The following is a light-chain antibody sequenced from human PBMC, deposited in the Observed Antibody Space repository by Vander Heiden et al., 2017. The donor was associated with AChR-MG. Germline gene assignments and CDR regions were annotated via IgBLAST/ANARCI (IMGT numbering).Light chain of an antibody. J-gene: IGKJ2*01. CDR3: QQYYNWPYT. Sequence: EIVMTQSPATLSVSPGERATLSCRASQSVGISLVWYQQKPGQAPRLLIFGASTRATSIPARFSGSGSGTEFTLTISSLQSEDLADYYCQQYYNWPYTFGQGTKLEIE. CDR2: GAS. CDR1: QSVGIS. V-gene: IGKV3-15*01.